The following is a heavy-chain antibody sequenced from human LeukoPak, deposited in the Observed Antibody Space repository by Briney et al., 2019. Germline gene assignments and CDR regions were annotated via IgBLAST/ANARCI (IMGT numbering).Heavy chain of an antibody. CDR2: IYYSGST. CDR3: ARVGYSSSWSRRGEGDWYFDL. CDR1: GGSISSSSYY. Sequence: SETLSLTCTVSGGSISSSSYYWGWIRQPPGKGLEWIGSIYYSGSTYYNPSLKSRVTISVDTSKNQFSLKLSSVTAADTAVYYCARVGYSSSWSRRGEGDWYFDLWGRGTLVTVSS. D-gene: IGHD6-13*01. J-gene: IGHJ2*01. V-gene: IGHV4-39*07.